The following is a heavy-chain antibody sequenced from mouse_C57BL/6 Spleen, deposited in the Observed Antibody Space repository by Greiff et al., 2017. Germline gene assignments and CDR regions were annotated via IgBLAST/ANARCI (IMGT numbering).Heavy chain of an antibody. CDR1: GYAFSSSW. D-gene: IGHD2-4*01. J-gene: IGHJ2*01. CDR2: IYPGDGDT. CDR3: ARWDYDYDVRDY. V-gene: IGHV1-82*01. Sequence: QVQLKQSGPELVKPGASVKISCKASGYAFSSSWMNWVKQRPGKGLEWIGRIYPGDGDTNYNGKFKGKATLTADKSSSTAYMQLSSLTSEDSAVYFCARWDYDYDVRDYWGQGTTLTVSS.